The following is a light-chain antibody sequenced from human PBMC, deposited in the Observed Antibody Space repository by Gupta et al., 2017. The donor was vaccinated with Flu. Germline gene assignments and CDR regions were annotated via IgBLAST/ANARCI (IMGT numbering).Light chain of an antibody. CDR3: AAWDDSLSGYV. J-gene: IGLJ1*01. V-gene: IGLV1-47*01. CDR2: RNN. Sequence: GQRVTISCSGSSSNIGSNYVYWYQQLPGTAPKLLIYRNNQRPSGVPDRFSGSKSGTSASLAISGLRSEDEADYYCAAWDDSLSGYVFGTGTKVTVL. CDR1: SSNIGSNY.